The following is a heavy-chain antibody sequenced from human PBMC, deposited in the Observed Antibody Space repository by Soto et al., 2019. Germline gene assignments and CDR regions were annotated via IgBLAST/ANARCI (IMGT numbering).Heavy chain of an antibody. D-gene: IGHD2-2*02. CDR2: ISSRSDI. V-gene: IGHV3-21*01. Sequence: XGGLMLYCVGSGLSFSTYSINWVRQAPGKGLEWVSSISSRSDIYYADSVKGRFTISRDNAKNSVSLQMNSLRAEDTAVYYCAREYTAWPLAYGLDVWGQGTTVTV. CDR1: GLSFSTYS. J-gene: IGHJ6*02. CDR3: AREYTAWPLAYGLDV.